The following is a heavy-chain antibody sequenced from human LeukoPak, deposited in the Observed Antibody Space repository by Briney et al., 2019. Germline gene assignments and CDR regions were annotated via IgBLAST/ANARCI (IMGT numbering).Heavy chain of an antibody. CDR2: IIPIFGTA. CDR1: GGTFSSYA. V-gene: IGHV1-69*13. D-gene: IGHD1-26*01. Sequence: SVKVSCKASGGTFSSYAISWVRQAPGQGLEWMGGIIPIFGTANYAQKFQGRVTITADESTSTAYMELSSLRSEDTAVYYCARAQWELLSSPYYYGMDVWGQGTTVTVSS. CDR3: ARAQWELLSSPYYYGMDV. J-gene: IGHJ6*02.